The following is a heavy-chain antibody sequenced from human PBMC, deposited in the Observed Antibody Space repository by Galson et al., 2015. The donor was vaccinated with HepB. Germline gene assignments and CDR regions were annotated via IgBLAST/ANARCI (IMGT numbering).Heavy chain of an antibody. CDR1: GYTFTSYG. J-gene: IGHJ3*02. V-gene: IGHV1-18*04. D-gene: IGHD3-10*01. CDR3: ARDRVYYYGSGRPNDAFDI. Sequence: SVKVSCKASGYTFTSYGISWVRQAPGQGLEWMGWISAYNGNTNYAQKLQGRVTMTTDTSTSTAYMELRSLRSDDTAVYYCARDRVYYYGSGRPNDAFDIWGQGTMVTVSS. CDR2: ISAYNGNT.